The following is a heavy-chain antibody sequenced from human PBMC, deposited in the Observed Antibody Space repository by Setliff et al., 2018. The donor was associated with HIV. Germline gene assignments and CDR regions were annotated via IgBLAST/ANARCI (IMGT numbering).Heavy chain of an antibody. D-gene: IGHD2-15*01. CDR1: GYTFSSHW. V-gene: IGHV5-51*01. CDR2: IYPDDSDT. J-gene: IGHJ4*02. Sequence: GESLKISCQGSGYTFSSHWIGWVRQMPGKGLEWMGIIYPDDSDTNYSPSFQGQVTVSVDKSINTAYLQWSSLKASDTATYYCAREHRLCSGERCVLPDYWGQGTLVTVSS. CDR3: AREHRLCSGERCVLPDY.